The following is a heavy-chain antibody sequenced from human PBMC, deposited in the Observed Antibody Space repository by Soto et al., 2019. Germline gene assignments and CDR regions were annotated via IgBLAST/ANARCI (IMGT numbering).Heavy chain of an antibody. V-gene: IGHV1-2*02. CDR3: ARDPHEGVYDY. CDR1: GYTFTGYY. D-gene: IGHD3-16*01. J-gene: IGHJ4*02. CDR2: MRPHSGGA. Sequence: QVQLVQSGAEVKKPGASVKVSCKASGYTFTGYYLHWIRQAPGQGLEWMGWMRPHSGGANYAQKCQGRVSMTSDPSISPFYVELSRLRSDDTAVYYCARDPHEGVYDYWGQGTLVTVSS.